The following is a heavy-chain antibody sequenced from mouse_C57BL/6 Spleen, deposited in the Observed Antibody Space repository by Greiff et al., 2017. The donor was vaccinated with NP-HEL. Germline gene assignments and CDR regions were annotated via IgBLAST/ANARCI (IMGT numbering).Heavy chain of an antibody. CDR1: GFTFSNYW. Sequence: EVKLEESGGGLVQPGGSMKLSCVASGFTFSNYWMNWVRQSPEKGLAWVAQIRLKSDNYATHYAESVKGRFTISRDDSKSSVYLQMNNLRAEDTGIYYCTRSPFAYWGQGTLVTVSA. CDR2: IRLKSDNYAT. V-gene: IGHV6-3*01. J-gene: IGHJ3*01. CDR3: TRSPFAY.